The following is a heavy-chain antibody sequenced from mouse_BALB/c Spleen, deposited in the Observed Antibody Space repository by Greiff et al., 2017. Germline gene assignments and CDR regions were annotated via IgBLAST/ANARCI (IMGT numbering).Heavy chain of an antibody. J-gene: IGHJ1*01. D-gene: IGHD1-1*01. CDR1: GFNIKDTY. Sequence: VQLKESGAELVKPGASVKLSCTASGFNIKDTYMHWVKQRPAQGLEWIGRIDPANGNTKYDPKFQGKATITADTSSNTAYLQLSSLTSEDTAVYYCAPHYYGSSYWYFDVWGAGTTVTVSS. V-gene: IGHV14-3*02. CDR3: APHYYGSSYWYFDV. CDR2: IDPANGNT.